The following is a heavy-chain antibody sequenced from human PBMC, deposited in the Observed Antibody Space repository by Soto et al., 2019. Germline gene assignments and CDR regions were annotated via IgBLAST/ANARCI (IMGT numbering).Heavy chain of an antibody. CDR3: AREDCSSTSCYPRHGMDV. V-gene: IGHV1-3*01. D-gene: IGHD2-2*01. Sequence: PSVKGSCKASGYTFTRSAMNWVRQASGHTIEWMGWINAGNGNTKYSQKFQGRVTITRDTSASTAYMELSSLRSEDTAVYYCAREDCSSTSCYPRHGMDVWGQGTTLTVSS. J-gene: IGHJ6*02. CDR2: INAGNGNT. CDR1: GYTFTRSA.